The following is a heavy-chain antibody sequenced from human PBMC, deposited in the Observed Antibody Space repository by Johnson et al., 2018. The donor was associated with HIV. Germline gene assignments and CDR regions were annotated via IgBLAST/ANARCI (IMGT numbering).Heavy chain of an antibody. Sequence: VQLVESGGGVVQPGRSLRLSCAASGFTFSSYAMSWVRQAPGKGLEWVSYISSSGSTIYYADSVKGRFTISRDNAKNSLYLQMNSLRAEDTAIYYCARDRALEDAFDLWGQGTMVTVSS. CDR1: GFTFSSYA. D-gene: IGHD1-26*01. J-gene: IGHJ3*01. V-gene: IGHV3-48*04. CDR2: ISSSGSTI. CDR3: ARDRALEDAFDL.